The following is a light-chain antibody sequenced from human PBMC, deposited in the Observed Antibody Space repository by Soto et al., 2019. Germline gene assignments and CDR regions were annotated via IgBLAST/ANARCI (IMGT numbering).Light chain of an antibody. V-gene: IGKV3-20*01. Sequence: EIVLTQSPGTLSVSPGERATLSCRGSQSVTSNFLAWYQQKPGQSPRLPISAASTRASDVPDRFSGSGSGTDFTLTITRLEPEDFAVYYCQQYGSLPWTFGQGTKVE. CDR1: QSVTSNF. J-gene: IGKJ1*01. CDR3: QQYGSLPWT. CDR2: AAS.